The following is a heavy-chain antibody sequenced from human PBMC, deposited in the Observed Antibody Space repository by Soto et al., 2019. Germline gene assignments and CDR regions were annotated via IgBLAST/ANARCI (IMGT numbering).Heavy chain of an antibody. CDR3: AKNQGVELVPLATVDWFDP. D-gene: IGHD1-26*01. CDR1: GFTFSSYA. CDR2: ISGSGGST. J-gene: IGHJ5*02. Sequence: GGSLRLSCAASGFTFSSYAMSWVRQAPGKGLEWVSAISGSGGSTYYADSVKGRFTISRDNSKNTLYLQMNSLRAEDTAVYHCAKNQGVELVPLATVDWFDPWGQGSVVTVSS. V-gene: IGHV3-23*01.